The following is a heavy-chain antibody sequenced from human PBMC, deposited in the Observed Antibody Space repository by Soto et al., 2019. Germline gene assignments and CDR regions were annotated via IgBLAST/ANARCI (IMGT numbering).Heavy chain of an antibody. D-gene: IGHD6-13*01. CDR3: ASLISSSSTSYYFDY. V-gene: IGHV4-30-2*01. J-gene: IGHJ4*02. CDR2: IYHSGST. Sequence: QLQLQESGSGLVKPSQTLSLTCAVSGVSISSGGYSWSWIRQPPGKGLEWIGYIYHSGSTYYNPSLKSRVTITVDRSKNQFCLKLSSVTAADTAVYYCASLISSSSTSYYFDYWGQGKMVTVSA. CDR1: GVSISSGGYS.